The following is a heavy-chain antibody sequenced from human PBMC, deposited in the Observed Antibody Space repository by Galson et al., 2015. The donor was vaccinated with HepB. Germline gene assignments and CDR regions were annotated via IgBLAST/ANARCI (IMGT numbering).Heavy chain of an antibody. D-gene: IGHD2-15*01. Sequence: SLRLSCAASGFTFSSYAMSWVRQAPGKGLEWVSAISGSGGSTYYADSVKGRFTISRDNSKNTLYLQMNSLRAEDTAVYYCAKDFGELPPRYPRSWWGAFDIWGQGTMVTVSS. V-gene: IGHV3-23*01. CDR1: GFTFSSYA. J-gene: IGHJ3*02. CDR2: ISGSGGST. CDR3: AKDFGELPPRYPRSWWGAFDI.